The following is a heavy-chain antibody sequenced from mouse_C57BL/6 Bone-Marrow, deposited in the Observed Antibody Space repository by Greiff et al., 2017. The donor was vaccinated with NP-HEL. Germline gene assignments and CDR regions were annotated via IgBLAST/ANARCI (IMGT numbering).Heavy chain of an antibody. CDR2: IDPSDSYT. V-gene: IGHV1-50*01. CDR3: ARWSDYGYDRGWFAY. D-gene: IGHD2-2*01. J-gene: IGHJ3*01. CDR1: GYTFTSYW. Sequence: VQLQQPGAELVKPGASVKLSCKASGYTFTSYWMQWVKQRPGQGLEWIGEIDPSDSYTNYNQKFKGKATLTVDNSSSTAYMQLSSLTSEDSAVYYCARWSDYGYDRGWFAYWGQGTLVTVSA.